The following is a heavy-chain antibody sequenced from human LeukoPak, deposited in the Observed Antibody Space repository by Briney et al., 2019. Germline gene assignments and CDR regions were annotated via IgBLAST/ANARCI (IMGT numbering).Heavy chain of an antibody. J-gene: IGHJ4*02. Sequence: PSETLSLTCTVSGGSISSSSYYWGWIRQPPGKGLEWIGSIYHSGSTYYNPSLKSRVTISVDTSKNQFSLKLSSVTAADTAVYYCASLYYYGSGSSDYWGQGTLVTVSS. CDR2: IYHSGST. CDR1: GGSISSSSYY. V-gene: IGHV4-39*07. D-gene: IGHD3-10*01. CDR3: ASLYYYGSGSSDY.